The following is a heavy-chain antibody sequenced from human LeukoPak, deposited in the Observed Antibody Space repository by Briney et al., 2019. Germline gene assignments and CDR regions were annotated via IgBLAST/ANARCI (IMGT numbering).Heavy chain of an antibody. Sequence: GGSLRLSCAASGFTFSSYAMNWVRQAPGKGLEWVSAISGSGGNTYYADSVKGRFTISRDNSKNTLYLQMNSLRAEDTAVYYCARGYSSGRAAFDIWGQGTMVTVSS. V-gene: IGHV3-23*01. D-gene: IGHD6-19*01. CDR2: ISGSGGNT. J-gene: IGHJ3*02. CDR3: ARGYSSGRAAFDI. CDR1: GFTFSSYA.